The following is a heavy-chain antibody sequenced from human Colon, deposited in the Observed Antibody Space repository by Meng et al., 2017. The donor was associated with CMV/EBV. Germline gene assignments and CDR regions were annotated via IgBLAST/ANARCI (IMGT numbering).Heavy chain of an antibody. Sequence: QLRESGPGLVKPSETLPLTCTVSGASITSYYWSWIRQPAGKGLEWIGRVYISGNTNYNPSLKSRVTMSIDTSKNQLSLNIRSVTAADTAVYYCARDSNLSGLAYWGQGTLVTVSS. CDR1: GASITSYY. D-gene: IGHD3-10*01. J-gene: IGHJ4*02. CDR3: ARDSNLSGLAY. V-gene: IGHV4-4*07. CDR2: VYISGNT.